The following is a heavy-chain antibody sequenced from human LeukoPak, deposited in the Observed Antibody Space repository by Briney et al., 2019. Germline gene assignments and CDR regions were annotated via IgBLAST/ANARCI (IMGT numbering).Heavy chain of an antibody. CDR3: VGGPGATDFDY. CDR1: GYNFIGYY. J-gene: IGHJ4*02. D-gene: IGHD1-26*01. CDR2: INPNSGGT. V-gene: IGHV1-2*02. Sequence: ASVKVSCKASGYNFIGYYMHWVRQAPGQGLEWMGWINPNSGGTNYAQKFQGRVTMTRDTSISTAYMDLSSLRSDDTAVYNCVGGPGATDFDYWGQGTLVTVSS.